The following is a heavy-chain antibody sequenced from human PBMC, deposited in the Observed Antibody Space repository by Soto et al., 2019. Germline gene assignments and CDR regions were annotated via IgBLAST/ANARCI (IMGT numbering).Heavy chain of an antibody. CDR2: IYPGDSDT. J-gene: IGHJ6*02. CDR1: EYRFNSYW. Sequence: PGESLKISCKGSEYRFNSYWIGWVRQMPGKCLEWIGMIYPGDSDTTYSPSFEGQVTMSVDKSISTAYLQWSSLKASDSATYYCARKGSNGAYVYFPMDVWGQGTTVTVSS. D-gene: IGHD3-16*01. V-gene: IGHV5-51*01. CDR3: ARKGSNGAYVYFPMDV.